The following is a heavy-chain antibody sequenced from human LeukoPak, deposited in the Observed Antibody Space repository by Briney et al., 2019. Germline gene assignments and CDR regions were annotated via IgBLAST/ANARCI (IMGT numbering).Heavy chain of an antibody. J-gene: IGHJ6*03. CDR1: GYTFTGYY. D-gene: IGHD2-8*02. Sequence: ASVKVSCKASGYTFTGYYMHWVRQAPGQGLEWMGWINPNSGGTNYAQKFQGRVTMTRDTSTSTAYMELSRLRSDDTAVYYCARDRGVYYYYYYMDVWGKGTTVTVSS. V-gene: IGHV1-2*02. CDR3: ARDRGVYYYYYYMDV. CDR2: INPNSGGT.